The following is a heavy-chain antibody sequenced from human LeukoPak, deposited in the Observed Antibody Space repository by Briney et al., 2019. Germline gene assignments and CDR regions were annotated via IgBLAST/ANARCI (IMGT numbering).Heavy chain of an antibody. J-gene: IGHJ6*02. V-gene: IGHV1-8*01. CDR3: ARVLSRRAKSSDYCYYGMDV. Sequence: GASVKVSCKASGYTFTSYDINWVRQATGQGLEWMGWMNPNSGNTGYAQKFQGRVTMTRNTSISTPYMELSSLRSEDTAVYYCARVLSRRAKSSDYCYYGMDVWGQGTTVTVSS. CDR2: MNPNSGNT. D-gene: IGHD3-16*02. CDR1: GYTFTSYD.